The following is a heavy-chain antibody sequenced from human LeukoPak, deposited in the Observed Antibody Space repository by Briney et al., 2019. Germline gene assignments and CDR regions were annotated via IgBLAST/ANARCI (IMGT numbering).Heavy chain of an antibody. CDR2: FDPEDGET. Sequence: ASAKVSCKVSGYTLTELSMHWVRPAPGKGREWMVGFDPEDGETIYAQKFQGRVTMTEDTSTDTAYMELSSLRSEDTAVYYCATDRYYDSSGYHPFDYWGQGTLVTVSS. CDR1: GYTLTELS. J-gene: IGHJ4*02. CDR3: ATDRYYDSSGYHPFDY. V-gene: IGHV1-24*01. D-gene: IGHD3-22*01.